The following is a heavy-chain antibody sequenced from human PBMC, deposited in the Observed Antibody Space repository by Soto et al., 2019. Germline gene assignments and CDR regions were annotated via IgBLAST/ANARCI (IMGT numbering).Heavy chain of an antibody. CDR1: GYTFLSYG. V-gene: IGHV1-18*01. CDR2: IIAYNANT. J-gene: IGHJ4*02. D-gene: IGHD6-6*01. CDR3: ARVFRWSSSSWGFDY. Sequence: QVQLVQSGAEVKKPGASVKVSCKASGYTFLSYGITWVRQAPGQGLEWMGWIIAYNANTNYGQKFQDRVSMTTDTSSNTAYLEVRSLRSDDTAFYFCARVFRWSSSSWGFDYWGQGTLVTVSS.